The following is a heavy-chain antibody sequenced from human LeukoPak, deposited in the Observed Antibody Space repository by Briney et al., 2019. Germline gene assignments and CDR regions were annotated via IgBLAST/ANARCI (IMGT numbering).Heavy chain of an antibody. CDR3: ASSLSGNSALAAFDI. J-gene: IGHJ3*02. V-gene: IGHV4-39*01. CDR1: GGSISSSSYY. CDR2: IYYSGST. D-gene: IGHD4-23*01. Sequence: SETLSLTCTVSGGSISSSSYYWGWIRQPPGKGLEWIGSIYYSGSTYYNPSLKSRVTISVDTSKNQFSLKLSSVTAADTAVYYCASSLSGNSALAAFDIWGQGTMVTVSS.